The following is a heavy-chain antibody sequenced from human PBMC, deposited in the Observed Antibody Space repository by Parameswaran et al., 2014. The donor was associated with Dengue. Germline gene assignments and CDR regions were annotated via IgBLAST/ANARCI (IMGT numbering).Heavy chain of an antibody. CDR2: INHSGST. V-gene: IGHV4-34*01. Sequence: PGKGLEWIGEINHSGSTNYNPSLKSRVTISVDTSKNQFSLKLSSVTAADTAVYYCARAFKRHGLIGYCSGGSCYRGNWFDPWGQGTLVTVSS. J-gene: IGHJ5*02. CDR3: ARAFKRHGLIGYCSGGSCYRGNWFDP. D-gene: IGHD2-15*01.